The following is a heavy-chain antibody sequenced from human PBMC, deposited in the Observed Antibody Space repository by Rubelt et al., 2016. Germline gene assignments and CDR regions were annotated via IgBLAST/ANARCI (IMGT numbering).Heavy chain of an antibody. Sequence: QVQLVQSGAEVKKPGSSVKVSCKASGGTFSSYAIGWVRQAPGQGLEWMGGIIPIFGTANYAQKFQGRVTITAEESTGTAYMELSSLRTEDTAVYYCARGGAAAADDNDAFDIWGQGTMVTVSS. J-gene: IGHJ3*02. CDR2: IIPIFGTA. CDR3: ARGGAAAADDNDAFDI. V-gene: IGHV1-69*01. CDR1: GGTFSSYA. D-gene: IGHD6-13*01.